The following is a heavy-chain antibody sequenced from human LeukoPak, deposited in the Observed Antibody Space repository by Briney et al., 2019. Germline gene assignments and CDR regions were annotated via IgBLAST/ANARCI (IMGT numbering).Heavy chain of an antibody. CDR3: AKAGYGSGSYYTLSHFDY. J-gene: IGHJ4*02. D-gene: IGHD3-10*01. Sequence: GGSLRLSCAASGFTFSSYAMSWVRQAPGKGLEWVSAISGSGGSTYYADSVKGRFTIFRDNSKNTLYLQMNSLRAEDTAVYYCAKAGYGSGSYYTLSHFDYWGQGTLVTVSP. CDR1: GFTFSSYA. V-gene: IGHV3-23*01. CDR2: ISGSGGST.